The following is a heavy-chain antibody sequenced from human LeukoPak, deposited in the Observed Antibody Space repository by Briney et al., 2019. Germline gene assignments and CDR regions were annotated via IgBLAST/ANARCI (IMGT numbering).Heavy chain of an antibody. Sequence: GGSLRLSCATSGFTFSTYNMNWVRQAPGKGLEWVSSISSSSTYIYYADSVKGRFTISRDNAKNTLYLQINSLRAEDTAVYYCARTRITVTTRSWDYWGQGTLVTVSS. CDR1: GFTFSTYN. CDR2: ISSSSTYI. CDR3: ARTRITVTTRSWDY. V-gene: IGHV3-21*01. D-gene: IGHD4-17*01. J-gene: IGHJ4*02.